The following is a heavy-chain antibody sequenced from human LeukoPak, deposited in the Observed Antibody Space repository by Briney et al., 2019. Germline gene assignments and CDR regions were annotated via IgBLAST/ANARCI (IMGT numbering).Heavy chain of an antibody. V-gene: IGHV3-66*01. J-gene: IGHJ4*02. CDR3: ARDVAGTGVEGDY. CDR2: IYSGGST. CDR1: GFTVSSNY. D-gene: IGHD6-19*01. Sequence: GGSLRLSCAASGFTVSSNYMSWVRQAPGKGLEWVSVIYSGGSTYYADSVKGRFTISRDNSKNTLYLQMNSLRAEDTAVYYCARDVAGTGVEGDYWGQGILVTVSS.